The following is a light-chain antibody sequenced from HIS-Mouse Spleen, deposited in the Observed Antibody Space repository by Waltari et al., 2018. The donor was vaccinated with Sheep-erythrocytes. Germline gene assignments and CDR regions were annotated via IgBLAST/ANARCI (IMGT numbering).Light chain of an antibody. Sequence: SYELTQPPSVSVSPGQTARITCSGDALPKQYAYWYQQKPGQAPVLVIDKDSERPSGIPGRFSGSSSGTTVTLTISGVQAEDEADYYCQSADSSVVFGGGTKLTVL. CDR3: QSADSSVV. CDR2: KDS. CDR1: ALPKQY. V-gene: IGLV3-25*03. J-gene: IGLJ2*01.